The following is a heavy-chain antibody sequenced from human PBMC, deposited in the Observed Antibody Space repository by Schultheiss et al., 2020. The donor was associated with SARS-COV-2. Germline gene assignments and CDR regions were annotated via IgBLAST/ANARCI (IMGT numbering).Heavy chain of an antibody. CDR3: ARGYYGDFLSY. D-gene: IGHD4-17*01. Sequence: SETLSLTCTVSGGSISSYYWSWIRQPPGKGLEWIGSIYYSGSTYYNPSLKSRVTISVDTSKNQFSLKLTSVTAADTAVYYCARGYYGDFLSYWGQGTQVTVSS. V-gene: IGHV4-59*01. CDR2: IYYSGST. CDR1: GGSISSYY. J-gene: IGHJ4*02.